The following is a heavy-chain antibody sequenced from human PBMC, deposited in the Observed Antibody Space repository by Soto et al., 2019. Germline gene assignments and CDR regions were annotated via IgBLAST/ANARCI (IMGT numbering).Heavy chain of an antibody. CDR3: ARVERGITIFGVVIPPFDY. Sequence: QVQLVESGGGLVKPGGSLRLSCAASGFTFSDYYMSWIRQAPGKGLEWVAYISSSGSTIYYADSVKGRITISRDNAKNPLYLQMNSLRAEDTAVYYCARVERGITIFGVVIPPFDYWGQGTLVTVSS. D-gene: IGHD3-3*01. CDR1: GFTFSDYY. V-gene: IGHV3-11*01. J-gene: IGHJ4*02. CDR2: ISSSGSTI.